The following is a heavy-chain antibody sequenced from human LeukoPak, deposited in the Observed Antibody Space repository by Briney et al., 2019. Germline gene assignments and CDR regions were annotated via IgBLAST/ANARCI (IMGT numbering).Heavy chain of an antibody. V-gene: IGHV1-46*01. D-gene: IGHD3-10*01. Sequence: ASVKVSCKASGYTFTSYYMHWVRQAPGQGLEWMGIINPSGGSTSYAQKFQGRVTMTRDMSTSTVYMELSSLRSDDTAVYYCARVAYGSGSYYNEYYYYYYMDVWGKGTTVTISS. CDR3: ARVAYGSGSYYNEYYYYYYMDV. CDR2: INPSGGST. J-gene: IGHJ6*03. CDR1: GYTFTSYY.